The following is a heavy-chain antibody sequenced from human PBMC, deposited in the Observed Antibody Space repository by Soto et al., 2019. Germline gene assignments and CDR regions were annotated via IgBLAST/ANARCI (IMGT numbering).Heavy chain of an antibody. CDR2: INPEETTT. CDR3: ARGGLVPVDY. J-gene: IGHJ4*02. Sequence: EVQLVESGGDLVQPGGSLRLSCAASGFSFSTFWMHWVRQAPGKGLVWVSRINPEETTTTYADSVRRRFTIARDNAKNTLYLPMTSLRADDTAVYYCARGGLVPVDYWGQGTLVTVFS. CDR1: GFSFSTFW. V-gene: IGHV3-74*01. D-gene: IGHD2-2*01.